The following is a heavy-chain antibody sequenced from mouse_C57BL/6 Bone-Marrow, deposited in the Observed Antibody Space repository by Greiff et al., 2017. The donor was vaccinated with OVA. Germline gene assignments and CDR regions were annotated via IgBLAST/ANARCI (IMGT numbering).Heavy chain of an antibody. V-gene: IGHV5-12*01. CDR1: GFTFSDYY. J-gene: IGHJ1*03. CDR3: ARRYGSSYDWYFDV. Sequence: DVKLVESGGGLVQPGGSLKLSCAASGFTFSDYYMYWVRQTPEKRLEWVAYISNGGGSTYYPDTVKGRFTISRDNAKNTLYLQMSRLKSEDTAMYYCARRYGSSYDWYFDVWGTGTTVTVSS. CDR2: ISNGGGST. D-gene: IGHD1-1*01.